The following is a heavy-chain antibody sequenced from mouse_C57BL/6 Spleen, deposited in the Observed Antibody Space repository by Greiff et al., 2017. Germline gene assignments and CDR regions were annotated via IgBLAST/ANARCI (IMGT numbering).Heavy chain of an antibody. V-gene: IGHV5-17*01. CDR3: ARHLLWGTMDY. D-gene: IGHD2-1*01. J-gene: IGHJ4*01. CDR2: ISSGSSTI. Sequence: EVQLVESGGGLVKPGGSLKLSCAASGFTFSDYGMHWVRQAPEKGLGWVAYISSGSSTIYYADTVKGRFTISRDNAKNTLFLQMTSLRSEDTAMYYCARHLLWGTMDYWGQGTSVTVSS. CDR1: GFTFSDYG.